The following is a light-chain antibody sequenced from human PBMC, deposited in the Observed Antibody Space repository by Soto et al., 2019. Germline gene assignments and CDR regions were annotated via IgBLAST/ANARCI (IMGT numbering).Light chain of an antibody. V-gene: IGLV2-23*01. J-gene: IGLJ3*02. Sequence: QSVLTQPASVSGSPGQSITISCTGTSSDVGSYKFVSWYQQHPGKAPKLMIYEGSTRPSGVSSRFSGSKSGNTASLTISGLQAEDEGDYHCCSYAGSSTLVFGGGTKLTVL. CDR3: CSYAGSSTLV. CDR1: SSDVGSYKF. CDR2: EGS.